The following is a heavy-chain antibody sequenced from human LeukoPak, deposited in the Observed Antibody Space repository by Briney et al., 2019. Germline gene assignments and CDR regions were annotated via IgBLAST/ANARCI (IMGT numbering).Heavy chain of an antibody. V-gene: IGHV4-61*05. CDR3: ARGLTDFDY. CDR2: IYYSGST. Sequence: SETLSLTCTVSGGSISSSSYYWGWIRQPPGKGLEWIGYIYYSGSTNYNPSLKSRVTISVDTSKNQFSLKLSSVTAADTAVYYCARGLTDFDYWGQGTLVTVSS. J-gene: IGHJ4*02. CDR1: GGSISSSSYY.